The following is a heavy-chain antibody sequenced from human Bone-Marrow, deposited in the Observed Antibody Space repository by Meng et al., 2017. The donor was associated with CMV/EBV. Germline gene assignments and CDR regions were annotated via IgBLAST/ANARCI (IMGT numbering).Heavy chain of an antibody. Sequence: SVKVSCKASGGTFSSYAISWVRQAPGQGLEWMGGIIPIFGTANYAQKFQGRVTITTDESTSTAYMELSSLRSEDTAVYYCATTYYYDSSAFLLPRNWGQGTLVTVSS. V-gene: IGHV1-69*05. D-gene: IGHD3-22*01. CDR2: IIPIFGTA. CDR3: ATTYYYDSSAFLLPRN. J-gene: IGHJ4*02. CDR1: GGTFSSYA.